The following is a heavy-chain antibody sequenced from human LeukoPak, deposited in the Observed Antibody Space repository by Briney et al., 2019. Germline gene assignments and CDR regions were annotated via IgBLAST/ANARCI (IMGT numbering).Heavy chain of an antibody. CDR3: AREGHDYYDSGAHYTYYFDY. V-gene: IGHV4-61*02. Sequence: SETLSLTCTVSGGSISSSSYSWSWIRQPAGKGLEWIGRIYTSGSTNYNPSLESRVTISVDTSKNQFSLKLSSVTAADTAVYHCAREGHDYYDSGAHYTYYFDYWGQGTLVTVSS. CDR2: IYTSGST. J-gene: IGHJ4*02. D-gene: IGHD3-22*01. CDR1: GGSISSSSYS.